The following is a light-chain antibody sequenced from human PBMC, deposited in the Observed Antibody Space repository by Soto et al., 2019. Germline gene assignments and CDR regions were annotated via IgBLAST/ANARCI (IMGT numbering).Light chain of an antibody. V-gene: IGKV1-5*03. CDR2: KTS. CDR3: QEYNTNSRT. CDR1: ESISSW. Sequence: IQMTQSPSTLSASVGDTVTITCRASESISSWLAWYKQIPGQAPQLLIYKTSTLEGGVPSRFSGSGSGAEYTLTISSLQPDNFSTYCCQEYNTNSRTFGQGTRV. J-gene: IGKJ1*01.